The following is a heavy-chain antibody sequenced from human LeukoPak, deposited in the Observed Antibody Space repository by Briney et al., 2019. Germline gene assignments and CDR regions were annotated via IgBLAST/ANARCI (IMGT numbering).Heavy chain of an antibody. CDR2: ISVACNT. D-gene: IGHD3-3*01. V-gene: IGHV3-23*01. CDR1: GLAFSSYA. CDR3: ADYGVSGVRNNFY. J-gene: IGHJ4*02. Sequence: SGGSLRLSCAASGLAFSSYAMSWVRQAPGKGLEWVSTISVACNTFYADSVKGRFTISRDNSRNTVYLQMTSLRADDTAVYYCADYGVSGVRNNFYWGQGTLVTVSS.